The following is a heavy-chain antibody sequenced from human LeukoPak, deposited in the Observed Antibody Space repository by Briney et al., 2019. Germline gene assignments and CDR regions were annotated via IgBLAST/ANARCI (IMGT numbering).Heavy chain of an antibody. CDR3: ASGHCGGDCYPFDY. J-gene: IGHJ4*02. Sequence: ASVKVSCKASGGTFSRYAISWVRQAPGQGLEWMGSIIPFLGIASYAQKFQGRITITADKSTSTAHMELSSLRSEDTAVYYCASGHCGGDCYPFDYWGQGTLVTVS. D-gene: IGHD2-21*01. CDR1: GGTFSRYA. CDR2: IIPFLGIA. V-gene: IGHV1-69*04.